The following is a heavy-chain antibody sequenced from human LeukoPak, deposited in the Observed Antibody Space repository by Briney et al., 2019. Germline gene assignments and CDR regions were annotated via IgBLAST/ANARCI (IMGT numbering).Heavy chain of an antibody. CDR3: ARWTDSSSADY. Sequence: SETLSLTCTVSGGSISGSYWSWIRQPPGKGLEWIGYIYYSGSTNYNPSLKSRVTISVDTSKNQFSLKLSSVTAADTAVYYCARWTDSSSADYWGQGTLVTVSS. CDR2: IYYSGST. CDR1: GGSISGSY. J-gene: IGHJ4*02. D-gene: IGHD6-13*01. V-gene: IGHV4-59*12.